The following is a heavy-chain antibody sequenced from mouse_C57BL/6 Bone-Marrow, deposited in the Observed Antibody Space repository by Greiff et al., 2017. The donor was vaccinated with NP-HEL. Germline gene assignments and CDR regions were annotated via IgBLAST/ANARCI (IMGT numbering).Heavy chain of an antibody. V-gene: IGHV5-4*01. CDR1: GFTFSSYA. CDR3: ARDRGYYDYDKYFDV. J-gene: IGHJ1*03. Sequence: VQLKESGGGLVKPGGSLKLSCAASGFTFSSYAMSWVRQTPEKRLEWVATISDGGSYTYYPDNVKGRFTISRDNAKNNLYLQMSHLKSEDTAMYYCARDRGYYDYDKYFDVWGTGTTVTVSS. D-gene: IGHD2-4*01. CDR2: ISDGGSYT.